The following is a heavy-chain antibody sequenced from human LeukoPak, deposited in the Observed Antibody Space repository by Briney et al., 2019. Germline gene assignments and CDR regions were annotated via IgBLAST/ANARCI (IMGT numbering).Heavy chain of an antibody. Sequence: GGSLRLSCAASGFTFNNYAMNWVRQAPGKGLEWVSVIRGGGSATYYADSVKGRFTISRDNSKNTLYLQMNSLRAEDTAVYYCARPRGNVEMAAIPFDYWGQGTLVTVSS. J-gene: IGHJ4*02. CDR2: IRGGGSAT. D-gene: IGHD5-24*01. V-gene: IGHV3-23*01. CDR1: GFTFNNYA. CDR3: ARPRGNVEMAAIPFDY.